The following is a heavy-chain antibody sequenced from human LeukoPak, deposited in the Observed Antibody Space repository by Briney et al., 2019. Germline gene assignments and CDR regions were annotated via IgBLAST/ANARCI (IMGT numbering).Heavy chain of an antibody. V-gene: IGHV3-30*02. J-gene: IGHJ6*03. CDR1: GFTFSSYG. Sequence: PGGSLRLSCAASGFTFSSYGMHWVRQAPGKGLEWVAFIRYDGSNKYYADSVKGRFTISRDNSKNTLYLQMNSLRAEDTAVYYCAKVQYYDILTDYMDVWGKGTTVTVSS. CDR3: AKVQYYDILTDYMDV. CDR2: IRYDGSNK. D-gene: IGHD3-9*01.